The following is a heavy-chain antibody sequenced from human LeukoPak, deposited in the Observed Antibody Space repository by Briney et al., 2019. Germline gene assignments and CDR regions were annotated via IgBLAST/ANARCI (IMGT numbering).Heavy chain of an antibody. CDR2: IKQDGSEK. CDR1: GFTFSSYW. D-gene: IGHD3-22*01. V-gene: IGHV3-7*01. Sequence: GGSLRLSCAASGFTFSSYWMSWVRQAPGKGLEWVANIKQDGSEKYYVDSVKGRFTISRDNAKNSLYLQMNSLRAEDTAVYYCARVGITMIVVVNDAFDIWGQGTMVTVSS. J-gene: IGHJ3*02. CDR3: ARVGITMIVVVNDAFDI.